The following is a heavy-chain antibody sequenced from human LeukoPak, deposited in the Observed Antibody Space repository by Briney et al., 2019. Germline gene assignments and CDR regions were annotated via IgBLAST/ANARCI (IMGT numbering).Heavy chain of an antibody. J-gene: IGHJ4*02. Sequence: GGSLRLSCTVSGFNFNNYAMHWIRQAPGKGLEWVSYISSSGSTIYYADSVKGRFTISRDNAKNSLYLQMNSLRAEDTAVYYCARDGRGGVRWPNKPPFDYWGQGTLVTVSS. CDR3: ARDGRGGVRWPNKPPFDY. V-gene: IGHV3-11*01. D-gene: IGHD5-24*01. CDR2: ISSSGSTI. CDR1: GFNFNNYA.